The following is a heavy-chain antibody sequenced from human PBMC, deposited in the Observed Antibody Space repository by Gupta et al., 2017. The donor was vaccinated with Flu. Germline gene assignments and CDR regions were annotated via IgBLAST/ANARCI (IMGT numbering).Heavy chain of an antibody. CDR2: ISSTGSI. J-gene: IGHJ3*01. CDR3: ARPDWGFQCFDL. CDR1: GFIFSSYS. Sequence: EEQLVESGGGPVKPGESLRLSCAASGFIFSSYSMNWVRQAPGKGLEWVSSISSTGSIYYADSVKGRFTISRDNVKNSVYLQMNSLRVEDTALYYCARPDWGFQCFDLWGQGTMVSVSS. V-gene: IGHV3-21*02. D-gene: IGHD7-27*01.